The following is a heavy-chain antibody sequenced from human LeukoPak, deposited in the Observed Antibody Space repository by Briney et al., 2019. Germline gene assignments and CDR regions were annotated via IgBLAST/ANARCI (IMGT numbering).Heavy chain of an antibody. CDR1: GGSISSGGYY. D-gene: IGHD3-22*01. J-gene: IGHJ4*02. CDR3: ARGMLRYYLDY. CDR2: IYYSGST. Sequence: SETLSLTCTVSGGSISSGGYYWSWIRQHSGKGLEWIGYIYYSGSTYYNPSLKSRVTISVDTSKNQFSLKLSSVTAADTAVYYCARGMLRYYLDYWGQGTLVTVSS. V-gene: IGHV4-31*03.